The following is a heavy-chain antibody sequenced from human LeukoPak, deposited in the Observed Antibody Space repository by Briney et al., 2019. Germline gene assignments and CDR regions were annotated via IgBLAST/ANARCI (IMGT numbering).Heavy chain of an antibody. CDR2: ISYDGSNK. Sequence: PGRSLRLSCAASGFTFSSYAMHWVRQAPGKGLEWVAVISYDGSNKYYADSVKGRFTISRDNSKNTLYLQMNSLRAEDTAVYYCARGPVPLVGATSYTWYYFDYWGQGTLVTVSS. V-gene: IGHV3-30-3*01. CDR1: GFTFSSYA. CDR3: ARGPVPLVGATSYTWYYFDY. J-gene: IGHJ4*02. D-gene: IGHD1-26*01.